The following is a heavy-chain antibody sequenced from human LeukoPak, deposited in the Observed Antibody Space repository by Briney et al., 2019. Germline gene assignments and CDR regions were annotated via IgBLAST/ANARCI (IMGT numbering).Heavy chain of an antibody. D-gene: IGHD1-26*01. CDR3: AGGGASRPIY. J-gene: IGHJ4*02. V-gene: IGHV1-69*01. CDR2: IIPIFGTA. CDR1: GGTFSSYA. Sequence: SVKVSCKASGGTFSSYAISWVRQAPEQGLEWMGGIIPIFGTANYAQKFQGRVTITADESTSTAYMELSSLKSEDTAVYYCAGGGASRPIYWGQGTLVTVSS.